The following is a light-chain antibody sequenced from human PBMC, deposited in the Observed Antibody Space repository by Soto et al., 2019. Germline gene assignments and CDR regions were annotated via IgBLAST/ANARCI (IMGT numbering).Light chain of an antibody. CDR1: SSDVGGYNY. J-gene: IGLJ3*02. V-gene: IGLV2-14*01. Sequence: QSALTQPASVSGSPGQSITISCTGSSSDVGGYNYVSWYQRHSGEAPQLMIYEVHNRPSGVSNRFSGSKSGNTASLTIFGLQAGDEAEYFCSSYTRGSTWVFGGGTKLTVL. CDR3: SSYTRGSTWV. CDR2: EVH.